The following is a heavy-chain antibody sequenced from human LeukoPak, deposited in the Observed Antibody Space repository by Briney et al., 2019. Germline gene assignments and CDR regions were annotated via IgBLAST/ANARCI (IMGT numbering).Heavy chain of an antibody. D-gene: IGHD5-24*01. CDR2: IIPIFGTA. CDR3: ARVPTRDGYNPGAFDI. V-gene: IGHV1-69*13. CDR1: GGTFSSYA. J-gene: IGHJ3*02. Sequence: SVKVSCKASGGTFSSYAISWVRQAPGQGLEWMGGIIPIFGTANYAQKFQGRVTITADESTSTAYMELSSLRSEDTAVCYCARVPTRDGYNPGAFDIWGQGTMVTVSS.